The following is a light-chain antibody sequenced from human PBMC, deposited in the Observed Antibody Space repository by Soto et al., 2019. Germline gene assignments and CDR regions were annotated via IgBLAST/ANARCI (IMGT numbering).Light chain of an antibody. J-gene: IGLJ3*02. CDR3: APCDDRLNGLL. CDR2: RHN. Sequence: QSVLTQPPSASGTPGQRGTISCSGSFSNIGSNAVNWYQQLPGTAPKLLIYRHNQRPSGVPDRFSASKSGTSASLAISGLQSEYEGAYSWAPCDDRLNGLLLGGGTKLTVL. CDR1: FSNIGSNA. V-gene: IGLV1-44*01.